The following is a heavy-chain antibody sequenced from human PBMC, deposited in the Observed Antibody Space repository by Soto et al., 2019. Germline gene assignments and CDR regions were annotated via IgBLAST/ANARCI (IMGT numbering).Heavy chain of an antibody. CDR1: GFTFSSYS. J-gene: IGHJ5*02. Sequence: PGGSLRLSCAASGFTFSSYSMNWVRQAPGKGLEWVSSISSSSSYIYYADSVKGRFTISRDNAKNSLYLQMNSLRAEDTAVYYCAKSLVEVATIPWFDPWGQGALVTVSS. D-gene: IGHD5-12*01. CDR2: ISSSSSYI. CDR3: AKSLVEVATIPWFDP. V-gene: IGHV3-21*01.